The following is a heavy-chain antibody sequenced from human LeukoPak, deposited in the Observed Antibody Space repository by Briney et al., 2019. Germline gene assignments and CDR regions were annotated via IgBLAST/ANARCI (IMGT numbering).Heavy chain of an antibody. Sequence: GGSLRLSCAASGFTFSSYAMHWVRQAPGKGLEWVAVISYDGGNKYYTDSVKGRFTISRDNSKNTLYLQMNSLRAEDTAVYYCARDRTKEKYYYDSSGYYDYWGQGTLVTVSS. CDR1: GFTFSSYA. CDR2: ISYDGGNK. D-gene: IGHD3-22*01. V-gene: IGHV3-30-3*01. CDR3: ARDRTKEKYYYDSSGYYDY. J-gene: IGHJ4*02.